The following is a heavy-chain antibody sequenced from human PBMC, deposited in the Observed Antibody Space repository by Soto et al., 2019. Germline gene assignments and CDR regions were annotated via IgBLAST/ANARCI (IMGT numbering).Heavy chain of an antibody. CDR1: GFTFSSYA. V-gene: IGHV3-30-3*01. Sequence: GGSLRLSCAASGFTFSSYAMHWVRQAPGKGLEWVAVISYDGSNKYYADSVKGRFTISRDNSKNTLYLQMNSLRAEDTAVYYCARDCSSTSCPTYGMDVWGQGTTVTVSS. CDR3: ARDCSSTSCPTYGMDV. D-gene: IGHD2-2*01. J-gene: IGHJ6*02. CDR2: ISYDGSNK.